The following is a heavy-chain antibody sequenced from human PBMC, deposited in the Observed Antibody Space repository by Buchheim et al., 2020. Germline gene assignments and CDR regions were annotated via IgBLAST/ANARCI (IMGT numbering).Heavy chain of an antibody. J-gene: IGHJ4*02. CDR2: ISYDGSNK. V-gene: IGHV3-30*18. D-gene: IGHD2-21*02. CDR1: GFTFSSYG. CDR3: AKDGGDSQWFDY. Sequence: QVQLVESGGGVVQPGRSLRLSCAASGFTFSSYGMHWVRQAPGKGLEWVAVISYDGSNKYYADSVKGRFTISRDNSKHTLYLQMNSLRAEDTAVYYCAKDGGDSQWFDYWGQGTL.